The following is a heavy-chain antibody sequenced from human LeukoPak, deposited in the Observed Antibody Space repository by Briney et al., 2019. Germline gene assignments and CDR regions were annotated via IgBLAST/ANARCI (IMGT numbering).Heavy chain of an antibody. CDR1: GFTFNNYA. CDR2: ISSNGGTT. Sequence: GGSLRLSCTASGFTFNNYAMHWVRQAPGQGLEYVSTISSNGGTTYYANSVKGRFTISRDNSMNTLYLQMGSLRVEDMAVYYCARGVAPSRYWGQGTLVTVSS. V-gene: IGHV3-64*01. D-gene: IGHD3-3*01. J-gene: IGHJ4*02. CDR3: ARGVAPSRY.